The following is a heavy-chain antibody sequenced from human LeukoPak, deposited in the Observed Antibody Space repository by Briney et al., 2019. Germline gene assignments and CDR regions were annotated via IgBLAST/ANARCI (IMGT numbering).Heavy chain of an antibody. V-gene: IGHV4-39*01. CDR3: ARIEYSSSSCDY. J-gene: IGHJ4*02. CDR1: GGSISSSSYY. D-gene: IGHD6-6*01. Sequence: SETLSLTCTVSGGSISSSSYYWGWIRQPPGKGLEWIGSIYCSGSTYYNPSLKSRVTISVDTSKNQFSLKLSSVTAADTAVYYCARIEYSSSSCDYWGQGTLVTVSS. CDR2: IYCSGST.